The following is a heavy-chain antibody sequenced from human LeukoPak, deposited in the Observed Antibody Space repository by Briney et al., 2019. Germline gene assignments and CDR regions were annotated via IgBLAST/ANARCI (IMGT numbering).Heavy chain of an antibody. CDR1: GFTFDNYA. CDR3: AKDTYPLGTVTTSYGMDV. Sequence: GGSLRLACAASGFTFDNYAMRWVRQAPGKGLGWVSGIRWDSGSIGYADSVKGRFTNSRDNAKNSLFLQMNSLRAEDTAFYYCAKDTYPLGTVTTSYGMDVWGQGTTVTVSS. J-gene: IGHJ6*02. D-gene: IGHD4-4*01. V-gene: IGHV3-9*01. CDR2: IRWDSGSI.